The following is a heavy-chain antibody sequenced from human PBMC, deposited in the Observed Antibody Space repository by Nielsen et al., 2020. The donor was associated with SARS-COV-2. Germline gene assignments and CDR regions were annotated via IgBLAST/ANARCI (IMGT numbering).Heavy chain of an antibody. J-gene: IGHJ3*02. D-gene: IGHD3-22*01. CDR3: SRGSSGYYPHDAFDI. V-gene: IGHV4-59*01. CDR1: GGSISSYY. Sequence: SETLSLTCTVSGGSISSYYWSWIRQPPGKGLEWIGYIYYSGSTNYNPSLKSRVTISVDTSKNQFSLKLSSVTAADTAVYYCSRGSSGYYPHDAFDIWGQGTMVTVSS. CDR2: IYYSGST.